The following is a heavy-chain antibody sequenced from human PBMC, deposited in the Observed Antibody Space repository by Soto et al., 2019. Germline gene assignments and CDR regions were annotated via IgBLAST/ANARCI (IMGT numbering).Heavy chain of an antibody. CDR2: IYYSGST. J-gene: IGHJ6*02. D-gene: IGHD3-3*01. CDR3: ASGAGGLTYYDFWSGFQYGMDV. V-gene: IGHV4-31*03. CDR1: GGSISSGGYY. Sequence: SETLSLTCTVSGGSISSGGYYWSWIRQHPGKGLEWIGYIYYSGSTYYNPSLKSRVTISVDTSKNQFSLKLSSVTAADTAVYYCASGAGGLTYYDFWSGFQYGMDVWGQGTTVTVSS.